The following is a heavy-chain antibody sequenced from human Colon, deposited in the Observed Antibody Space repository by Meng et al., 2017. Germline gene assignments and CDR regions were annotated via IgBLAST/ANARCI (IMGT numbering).Heavy chain of an antibody. J-gene: IGHJ4*02. CDR1: GGSITSTSSY. D-gene: IGHD3-3*02. V-gene: IGHV4-39*07. Sequence: QLQLQESGPGLVKPSETLSLTCTVSGGSITSTSSYWGWVRQPPGKGLEWIGSIYYRGSTKYNPSLKSRIYMSVDMSKNQFSLKVNSVTAADTAIYYCVISSHNWGQGTLVTVSS. CDR3: VISSHN. CDR2: IYYRGST.